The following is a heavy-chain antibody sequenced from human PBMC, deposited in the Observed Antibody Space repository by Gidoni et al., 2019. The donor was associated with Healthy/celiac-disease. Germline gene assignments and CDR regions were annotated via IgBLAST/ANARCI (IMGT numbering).Heavy chain of an antibody. D-gene: IGHD2-21*02. Sequence: EVQLLESGGGLVQPGGSLRLSCSASGFPFSSYAMSWVRQAPGKGLEWVSAISGSGGSTYYADSVKGRFTISRDNSKNTLYLQMNSLRAEDTAVYYCANREVVTANGAFDPWGQGTLVTVSS. V-gene: IGHV3-23*01. J-gene: IGHJ5*02. CDR3: ANREVVTANGAFDP. CDR1: GFPFSSYA. CDR2: ISGSGGST.